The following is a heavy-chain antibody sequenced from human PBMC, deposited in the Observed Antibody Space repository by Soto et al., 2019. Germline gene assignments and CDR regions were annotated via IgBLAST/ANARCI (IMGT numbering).Heavy chain of an antibody. D-gene: IGHD3-10*01. J-gene: IGHJ4*02. CDR2: INAGNGRE. CDR3: ARGGGWVGEASFDS. Sequence: QVQLEQSGAEVKKPGASVKVSCKTSGYTFTSYTLHWVRQAPGQGLEWMGWINAGNGREKYSQRFQDRVSLSTDKSATTAYRELRSLRSEDRAMYYCARGGGWVGEASFDSWGQGTLVTVSS. CDR1: GYTFTSYT. V-gene: IGHV1-3*01.